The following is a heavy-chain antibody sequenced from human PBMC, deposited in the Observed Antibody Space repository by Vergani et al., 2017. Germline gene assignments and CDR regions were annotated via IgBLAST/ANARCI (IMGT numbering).Heavy chain of an antibody. V-gene: IGHV1-69*18. J-gene: IGHJ4*02. Sequence: QVQLVQSGAEVKKPGASVKVSCKASGYTFTGYYMHWVRQAPGQGLEWMGRIIPIFGTANYAQKFQGRVTITADESTSTAYMELSSLRSEDTAVYYCARASMVRWELLPLDYWGQGTLVTVSS. CDR3: ARASMVRWELLPLDY. CDR2: IIPIFGTA. D-gene: IGHD1-26*01. CDR1: GYTFTGYY.